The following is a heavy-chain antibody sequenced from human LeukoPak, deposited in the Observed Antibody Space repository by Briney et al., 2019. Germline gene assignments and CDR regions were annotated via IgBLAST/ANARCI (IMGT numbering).Heavy chain of an antibody. V-gene: IGHV3-30*02. J-gene: IGHJ4*02. CDR2: IQFDGSFK. CDR1: GFTFVSSA. D-gene: IGHD2-2*01. Sequence: GVSLRLSCAASGFTFVSSAMHWVRQAPGKGLECVAFIQFDGSFKHYSDSVKGRFTISRDNSKNTLYLEMNSLRPEDTGVYYCATHCSGTACHRDYWGQGTLVTVSS. CDR3: ATHCSGTACHRDY.